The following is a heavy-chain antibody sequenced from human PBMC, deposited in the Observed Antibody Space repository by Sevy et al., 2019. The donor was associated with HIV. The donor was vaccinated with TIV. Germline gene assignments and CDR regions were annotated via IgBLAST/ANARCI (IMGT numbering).Heavy chain of an antibody. CDR1: GFTFNNYG. CDR3: ASLPINYYDTSGSSGDDAFDL. J-gene: IGHJ3*01. CDR2: IWNDQINK. V-gene: IGHV3-33*03. D-gene: IGHD3-22*01. Sequence: GGSLRLSCAASGFTFNNYGMHWVRQAPGKGLEWVAVIWNDQINKHYADSVKGRFTISRDNSKNTLYLQRNSLRAEDTAVYYCASLPINYYDTSGSSGDDAFDLWGRGTMVTVSS.